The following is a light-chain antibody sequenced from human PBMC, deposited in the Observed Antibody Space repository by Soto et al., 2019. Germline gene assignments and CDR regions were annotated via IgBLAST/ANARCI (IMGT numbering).Light chain of an antibody. CDR3: LQDYSYPRT. CDR1: QDIRSD. Sequence: AIQMTQSPSSLCVSVGDRVTITCRATQDIRSDLGWYQQKPGKAPKLLIYAASSLQSGVPSRFSGSGSGTDFTLTISSLHPEDFATYYCLQDYSYPRTFGQGTKVEIK. CDR2: AAS. J-gene: IGKJ1*01. V-gene: IGKV1-6*01.